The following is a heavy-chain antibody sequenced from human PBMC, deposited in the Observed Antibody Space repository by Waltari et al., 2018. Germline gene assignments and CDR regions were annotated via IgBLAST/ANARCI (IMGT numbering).Heavy chain of an antibody. CDR3: ARGGIAARSGFDY. Sequence: QVQLVESGGGVVQPGRSLRLSCAASGFTFSSYGMHWVRQAPGKGLEWVAVIWYDGSNKYYADSVKGRFTISRDNSKNTLYLQMNSLRAEDTAVYYCARGGIAARSGFDYWGQGTLVTVSS. J-gene: IGHJ4*02. CDR2: IWYDGSNK. V-gene: IGHV3-33*01. D-gene: IGHD6-6*01. CDR1: GFTFSSYG.